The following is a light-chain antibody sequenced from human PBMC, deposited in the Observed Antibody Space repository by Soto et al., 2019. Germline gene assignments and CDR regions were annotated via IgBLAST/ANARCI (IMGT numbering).Light chain of an antibody. J-gene: IGKJ2*01. Sequence: DIQMTQSPSSVSASVGDRVIITCRASEDVSRWLAWYQQRPGKAPKLLIYAASTLQTGVPSRFAGSGSGTDFSLTISSLRPDDFATYYCQQAYGFPFTFGQGTKVEIK. CDR3: QQAYGFPFT. CDR1: EDVSRW. CDR2: AAS. V-gene: IGKV1-12*02.